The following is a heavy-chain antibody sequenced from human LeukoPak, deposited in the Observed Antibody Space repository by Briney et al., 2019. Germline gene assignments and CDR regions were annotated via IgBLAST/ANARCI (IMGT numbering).Heavy chain of an antibody. V-gene: IGHV4-39*07. Sequence: PSETLSLTCTVSGGSISSSSYYWGWIRQPPGKGLEWIGSIYYSGSTYYNPSLKSRVTISVDTSKNQFSLKLSSVTAADTAVYYCARGRATAMVDYWGQGTLVTVSS. J-gene: IGHJ4*02. CDR1: GGSISSSSYY. D-gene: IGHD5-18*01. CDR3: ARGRATAMVDY. CDR2: IYYSGST.